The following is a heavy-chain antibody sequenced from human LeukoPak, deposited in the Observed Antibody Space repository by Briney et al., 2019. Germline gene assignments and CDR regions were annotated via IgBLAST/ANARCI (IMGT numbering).Heavy chain of an antibody. J-gene: IGHJ4*02. V-gene: IGHV3-33*01. CDR1: GFTFSTYG. Sequence: GGSLRLSCEASGFTFSTYGMHWVRQAPGKGLEWVAVIWYDGSNKNYADSVKGRFTISRDNSKNTLYLQMNSLRAEDTAVYYCTTRGGSFSIFDYWGQGTLVTVSS. CDR3: TTRGGSFSIFDY. D-gene: IGHD1-26*01. CDR2: IWYDGSNK.